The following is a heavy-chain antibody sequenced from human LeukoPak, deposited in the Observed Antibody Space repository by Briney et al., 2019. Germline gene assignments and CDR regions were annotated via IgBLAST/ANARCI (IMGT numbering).Heavy chain of an antibody. V-gene: IGHV4-59*01. CDR2: IYYSGST. D-gene: IGHD3-22*01. CDR3: ARLSQTPDYYSSGGYYYLGY. CDR1: GGSISSYY. J-gene: IGHJ4*02. Sequence: SETLSLTCTVSGGSISSYYWSWIRQPPGKGLEWIGYIYYSGSTNYNPSLKSRVTISVDTSKNQFSLKLSSVTAADTAVYYCARLSQTPDYYSSGGYYYLGYWGQGTLVTVSS.